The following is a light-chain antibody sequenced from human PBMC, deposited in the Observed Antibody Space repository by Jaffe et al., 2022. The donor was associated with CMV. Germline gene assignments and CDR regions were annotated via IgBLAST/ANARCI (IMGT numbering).Light chain of an antibody. V-gene: IGLV1-44*01. J-gene: IGLJ3*02. CDR1: SIGTNT. CDR2: SNN. CDR3: AAWDDSLKEWV. Sequence: QSVLTQPPSASGTPGQRVTISCSGGSIGTNTVSWYQKLPGTAPKLLIYSNNQRPSGVPDRFSGSKSGTSASLAISGLQSEDEADYYCAAWDDSLKEWVFGGGTNLAVL.